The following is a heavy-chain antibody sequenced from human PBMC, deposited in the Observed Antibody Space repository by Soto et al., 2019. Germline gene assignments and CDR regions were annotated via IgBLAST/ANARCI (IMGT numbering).Heavy chain of an antibody. CDR2: FDPEDGET. Sequence: GKGLEWMGGFDPEDGETIYAQKFQGRVTMTEDTSTDTAYMELSSLRSEDTAVYYCATTRRIGFRERYGMDVGGQVTTVTVS. D-gene: IGHD3-10*01. CDR3: ATTRRIGFRERYGMDV. V-gene: IGHV1-24*01. J-gene: IGHJ6*02.